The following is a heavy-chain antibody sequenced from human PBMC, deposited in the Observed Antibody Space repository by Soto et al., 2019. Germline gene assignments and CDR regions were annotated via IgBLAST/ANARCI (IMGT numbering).Heavy chain of an antibody. CDR2: IIPILGIA. CDR1: GGTFSSYT. V-gene: IGHV1-69*02. J-gene: IGHJ6*02. CDR3: ARMRSTTVTPKYYYYYGMDV. D-gene: IGHD4-17*01. Sequence: SVKVSCKASGGTFSSYTISWVRQAPGQGLEWMGRIIPILGIANYAQKFQGRVTITADKSTSTAYMELSSLRSEDTAVYYCARMRSTTVTPKYYYYYGMDVWGQGTTVTVSS.